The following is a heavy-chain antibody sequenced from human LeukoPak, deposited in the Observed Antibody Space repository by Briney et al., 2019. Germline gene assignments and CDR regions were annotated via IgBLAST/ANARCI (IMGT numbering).Heavy chain of an antibody. J-gene: IGHJ5*02. Sequence: ASVKVSCKASGYTFTSYAMNWVRQAPGQGLEWMGWINTNTGNPTYAQGFTGRFVFSLDTSVNTAYLQISSLKAEDTAVYYCARELPPEYSSSWYSNWFDPWGQGTLVTVSS. CDR2: INTNTGNP. V-gene: IGHV7-4-1*02. D-gene: IGHD6-13*01. CDR1: GYTFTSYA. CDR3: ARELPPEYSSSWYSNWFDP.